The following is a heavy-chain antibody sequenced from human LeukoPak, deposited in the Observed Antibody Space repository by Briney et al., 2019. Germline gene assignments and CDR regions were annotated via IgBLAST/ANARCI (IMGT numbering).Heavy chain of an antibody. V-gene: IGHV3-30*02. CDR1: GFTFSSYG. CDR3: ARDGNYYDSSGYYYSYRYFDL. D-gene: IGHD3-22*01. Sequence: GGSLRLSCAASGFTFSSYGMHWVRQALGKGLEWVAFIRYDGSNKYYADSVKGRFTISRDNSKNTLYLQMNSLRAEDTAVYYCARDGNYYDSSGYYYSYRYFDLWGRGTLVTVSS. CDR2: IRYDGSNK. J-gene: IGHJ2*01.